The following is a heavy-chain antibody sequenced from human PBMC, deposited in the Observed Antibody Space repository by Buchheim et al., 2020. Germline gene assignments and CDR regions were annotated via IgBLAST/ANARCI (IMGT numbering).Heavy chain of an antibody. CDR3: AKATDSSSSSYYYYMDV. CDR1: GFTFSSYA. CDR2: ISGSGDST. J-gene: IGHJ6*03. D-gene: IGHD6-6*01. Sequence: EVQLLESGGGLIQPGGSLRLSCAASGFTFSSYAMSWVRQAPGKGLEWVSAISGSGDSTYYADSVKGRFTISRDNSKNTLYLQLHSLRAEDTAVYYCAKATDSSSSSYYYYMDVWGKAT. V-gene: IGHV3-23*01.